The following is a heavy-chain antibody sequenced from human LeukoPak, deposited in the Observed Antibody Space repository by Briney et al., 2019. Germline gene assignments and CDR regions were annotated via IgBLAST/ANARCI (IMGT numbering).Heavy chain of an antibody. CDR3: ATQRANYDFWPFDY. CDR1: GGSISSGDYY. Sequence: PSETLSLTCTVSGGSISSGDYYWSWIRQPPGKGLEWIGYIYYSGSTYYNPSLKSRVTISVDTSKNQFSLKLSSVTAADTAVYYCATQRANYDFWPFDYWGQGTLVTVSS. J-gene: IGHJ4*02. D-gene: IGHD3-3*01. CDR2: IYYSGST. V-gene: IGHV4-30-4*08.